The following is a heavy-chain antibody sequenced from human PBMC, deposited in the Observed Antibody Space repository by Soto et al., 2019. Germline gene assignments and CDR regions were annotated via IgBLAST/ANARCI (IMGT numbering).Heavy chain of an antibody. J-gene: IGHJ5*02. D-gene: IGHD6-6*01. CDR3: ATAYDSSSSGWFDP. Sequence: GGSLRLSCAASGFTFSSYAMSWVRQAPGKGLEWVSAISGSGGSTYYADSVKGRFTISRDNSKNKLYLQRNSLRAEDTAVYYCATAYDSSSSGWFDPWGQGTLVTVSS. CDR1: GFTFSSYA. CDR2: ISGSGGST. V-gene: IGHV3-23*01.